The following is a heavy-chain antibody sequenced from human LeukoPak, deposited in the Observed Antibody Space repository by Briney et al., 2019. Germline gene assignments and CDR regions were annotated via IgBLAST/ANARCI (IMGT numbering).Heavy chain of an antibody. Sequence: GGSLRLSCAASGFTFNNFAMSWVRQAPGKGLEWVSAISGSGGSTYYADSVKGRFTISRDNSKNTLYLQMNSLRVEDTAVYYCAKSWNYYDSSGDDALDIWGQGTMVTVSS. CDR1: GFTFNNFA. D-gene: IGHD3-22*01. CDR3: AKSWNYYDSSGDDALDI. V-gene: IGHV3-23*01. J-gene: IGHJ3*02. CDR2: ISGSGGST.